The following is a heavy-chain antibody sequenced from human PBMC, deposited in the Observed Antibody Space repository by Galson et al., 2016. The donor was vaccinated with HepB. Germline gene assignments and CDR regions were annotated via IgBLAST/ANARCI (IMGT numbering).Heavy chain of an antibody. J-gene: IGHJ4*02. CDR3: AREGVYSSSPIDY. CDR2: IYYSGSS. CDR1: GDSIRNYY. D-gene: IGHD6-6*01. V-gene: IGHV4-59*01. Sequence: SETLSLTCTVSGDSIRNYYWSRIRQPPGKGLEWIGYIYYSGSSIYNPSLKSRVTISVDTSKNQFSLKLTSVTAADTAVYYCAREGVYSSSPIDYWGQGTLVTVSS.